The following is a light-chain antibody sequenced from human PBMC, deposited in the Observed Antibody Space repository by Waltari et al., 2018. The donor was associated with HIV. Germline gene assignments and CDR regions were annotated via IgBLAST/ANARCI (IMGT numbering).Light chain of an antibody. V-gene: IGLV1-40*01. CDR2: VTR. J-gene: IGLJ3*02. CDR1: SSNIGAGYD. CDR3: QSYDSSLSGWV. Sequence: QSVLTQPPSVSGAPGQRVTISCTGSSSNIGAGYDVHWYQQLPGTAPKLLIYVTRHRPLGVPDRFSGSKSGTSAALAITGLQAEDGADDYGQSYDSSLSGWVFGGGTKLTVL.